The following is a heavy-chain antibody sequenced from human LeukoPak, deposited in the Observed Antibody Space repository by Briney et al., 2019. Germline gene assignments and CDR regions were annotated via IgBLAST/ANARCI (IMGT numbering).Heavy chain of an antibody. V-gene: IGHV7-4-1*02. CDR3: ARDRFLLWFGDPSGYYYYMDV. J-gene: IGHJ6*03. CDR1: GYTFTSYA. CDR2: INTNTGNP. D-gene: IGHD3-10*01. Sequence: ASVKVSCKASGYTFTSYAMNWVRQAPGQGLEWMGWINTNTGNPTYAQGFTGRFVFSLDTSVSTAYLQISSLKAEDTAVYYCARDRFLLWFGDPSGYYYYMDVWGKGTTVTVSS.